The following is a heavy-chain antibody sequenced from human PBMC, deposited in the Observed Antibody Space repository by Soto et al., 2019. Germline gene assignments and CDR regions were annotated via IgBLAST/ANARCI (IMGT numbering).Heavy chain of an antibody. CDR1: GYTFTSYD. Sequence: ASVKVSCKASGYTFTSYDINWVRQATGQGLEWMGWMNPNSGNTGYAQKFQGRVTMTRNTSISTAYMELSSLRSEDTAVYYCARSPCYDFWRGQWYHYYMDVWGKGTTVTVSS. D-gene: IGHD3-3*01. CDR2: MNPNSGNT. J-gene: IGHJ6*03. CDR3: ARSPCYDFWRGQWYHYYMDV. V-gene: IGHV1-8*01.